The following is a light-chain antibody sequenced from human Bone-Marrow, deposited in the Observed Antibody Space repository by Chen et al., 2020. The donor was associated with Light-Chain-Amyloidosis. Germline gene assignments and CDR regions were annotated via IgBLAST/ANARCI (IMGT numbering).Light chain of an antibody. CDR3: SSYTITNTLV. J-gene: IGLJ1*01. CDR1: SSDVGGDNH. V-gene: IGLV2-14*01. CDR2: EVT. Sequence: QSALTQPASVSGSPGQSITLSCTGTSSDVGGDNHVSWYQQHPDKAPKLMIYEVTNRPSWVPDRFSGSKSENTASLTISGLQTEDKADYFCSSYTITNTLVFGSGTRVTVL.